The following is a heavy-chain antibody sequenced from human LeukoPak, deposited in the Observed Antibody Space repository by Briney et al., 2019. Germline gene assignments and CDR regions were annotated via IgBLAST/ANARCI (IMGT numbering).Heavy chain of an antibody. CDR3: ARTCDY. Sequence: SQTLSLTCTVSGGSISSGYYYWTWIRQTAGKGLEWIGRIYTSGSTNYNPSLKSRITISVDTSKNQFSLKLSSVTAADTAVYYSARTCDYWGQGTLVTVSS. CDR1: GGSISSGYYY. V-gene: IGHV4-61*02. J-gene: IGHJ4*02. CDR2: IYTSGST.